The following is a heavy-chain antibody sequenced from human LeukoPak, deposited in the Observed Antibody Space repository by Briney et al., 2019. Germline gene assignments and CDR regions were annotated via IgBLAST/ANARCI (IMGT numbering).Heavy chain of an antibody. J-gene: IGHJ3*02. CDR1: GGSISSGGYY. D-gene: IGHD2-21*02. CDR2: IYYSGST. CDR3: ARIPRDCGGDCPNYSAAFDI. V-gene: IGHV4-31*03. Sequence: SQTLSLTCTVSGGSISSGGYYWSWLRQHPGKGLEWIGYIYYSGSTYYNPSLKSRVTISVDTSKTQFSLKLSSVTAADTAVYYCARIPRDCGGDCPNYSAAFDIWGQGTMVTVSS.